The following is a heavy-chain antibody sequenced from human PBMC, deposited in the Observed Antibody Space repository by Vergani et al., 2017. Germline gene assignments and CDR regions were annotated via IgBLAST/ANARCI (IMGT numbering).Heavy chain of an antibody. V-gene: IGHV3-23*01. CDR3: ARGFGGPGGYYMDV. Sequence: EVQLLESGGDLVQPGGSLRLSCAASGFTFSSYAMSWVRQAPGKGLEWVSVISGSGGSTYYADSVKGRFTISRDNSKNTLYLQMNSLRAEDTAVYYCARGFGGPGGYYMDVWGKGTTVTVSS. CDR1: GFTFSSYA. CDR2: ISGSGGST. J-gene: IGHJ6*03. D-gene: IGHD3-10*01.